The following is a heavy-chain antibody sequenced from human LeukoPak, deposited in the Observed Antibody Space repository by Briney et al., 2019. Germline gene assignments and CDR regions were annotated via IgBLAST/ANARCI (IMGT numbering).Heavy chain of an antibody. CDR3: ARGPTMAADKGYFDF. V-gene: IGHV4-61*02. D-gene: IGHD6-13*01. CDR1: GSSISNSNYY. CDR2: IYTSGST. Sequence: SETLSLTCTVSGSSISNSNYYWGWIRQPPGKGLEWIGRIYTSGSTNYNPSLKSRVTISVDTSKNQFSLRLSSVTAADTAVYYCARGPTMAADKGYFDFWGQGTLVTVSS. J-gene: IGHJ4*02.